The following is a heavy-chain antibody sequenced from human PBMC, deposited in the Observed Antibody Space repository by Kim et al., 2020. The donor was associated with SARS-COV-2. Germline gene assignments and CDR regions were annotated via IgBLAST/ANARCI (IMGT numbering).Heavy chain of an antibody. CDR2: IIPIFGTA. Sequence: SVKVSCKASGGTFSSYAISWVRQAPGQGLEWMGGIIPIFGTANYAQKFQGRVTITADESTSTAYMELSSLRSEDTAVYYCARGAGLQIPMGFDYWGQGTLVTVSS. CDR3: ARGAGLQIPMGFDY. J-gene: IGHJ4*02. D-gene: IGHD5-12*01. CDR1: GGTFSSYA. V-gene: IGHV1-69*13.